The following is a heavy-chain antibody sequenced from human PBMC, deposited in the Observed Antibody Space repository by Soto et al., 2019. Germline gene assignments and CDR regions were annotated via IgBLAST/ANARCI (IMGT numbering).Heavy chain of an antibody. CDR3: AKDPSPNVRYSSSWYFRLGDY. D-gene: IGHD6-13*01. CDR2: ISGSGGST. J-gene: IGHJ4*02. Sequence: GGSLRLSCAASGFTFSSYAMSWVRQAPGKGLEWVSAISGSGGSTYYADSVKGRFTISRDNSKNTLYLQMNSLRAEDTAVYYCAKDPSPNVRYSSSWYFRLGDYWGQGTLVTVSS. V-gene: IGHV3-23*01. CDR1: GFTFSSYA.